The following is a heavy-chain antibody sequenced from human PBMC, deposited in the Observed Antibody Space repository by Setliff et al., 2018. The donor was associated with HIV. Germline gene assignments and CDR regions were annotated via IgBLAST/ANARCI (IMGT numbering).Heavy chain of an antibody. D-gene: IGHD2-8*01. J-gene: IGHJ3*02. CDR3: ARWGVNGGRPDWQAFDI. CDR1: GESFSGYY. Sequence: PSETLSLTCAVYGESFSGYYWNWIRQPPGKGLEWIGFVGYNGQTDYNPSLNSRVTISVDTSKNQFSLKLNYVNAADTAVYFCARWGVNGGRPDWQAFDIWGQGTMVTVSS. V-gene: IGHV4-34*11. CDR2: VGYNGQT.